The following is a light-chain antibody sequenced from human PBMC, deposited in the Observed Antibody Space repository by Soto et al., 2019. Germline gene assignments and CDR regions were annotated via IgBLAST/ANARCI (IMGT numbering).Light chain of an antibody. V-gene: IGKV4-1*01. CDR3: QQYFDVPFT. CDR2: WAS. Sequence: DIVMTQSPDSLAVSLGERATMNCKCSRSVLYKSNNKNHLAWYQQKPGQPPQLIIYWASTRESGVPERFSGSGSGTDFPLTVSSLEAEDVAFYWCQQYFDVPFTFGGGTKVEI. J-gene: IGKJ4*01. CDR1: RSVLYKSNNKNH.